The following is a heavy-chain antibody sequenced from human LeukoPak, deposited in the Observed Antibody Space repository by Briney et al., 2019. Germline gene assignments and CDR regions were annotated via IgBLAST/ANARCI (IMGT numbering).Heavy chain of an antibody. V-gene: IGHV1-18*01. Sequence: ASVKVSCKASGYTFTSYGISWVRQAPGQGLEWMGWISAYNSNTDYAQKLQGRVTMTTDTSTSTAYTELRSLRSDDTAVYYCATSYGSGAQIDYEDKDYYYYGMDVWGQGTTVTVSS. J-gene: IGHJ6*02. CDR1: GYTFTSYG. CDR2: ISAYNSNT. CDR3: ATSYGSGAQIDYEDKDYYYYGMDV. D-gene: IGHD3-10*01.